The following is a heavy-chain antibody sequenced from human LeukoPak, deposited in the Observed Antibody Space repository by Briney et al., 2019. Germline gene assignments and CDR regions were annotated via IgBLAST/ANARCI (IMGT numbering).Heavy chain of an antibody. CDR2: IRDSGGSA. J-gene: IGHJ5*02. Sequence: PGGSLRLSCAASGFTLNDYYMSWIRQAPGKGLEWVSAIRDSGGSAYYADSVKGRFTISRDNSKNTVDLQMDSLRVDDTAVYYCARCDSSGSHYLNSWGQGTLVTVSS. D-gene: IGHD3-22*01. CDR3: ARCDSSGSHYLNS. V-gene: IGHV3-23*01. CDR1: GFTLNDYY.